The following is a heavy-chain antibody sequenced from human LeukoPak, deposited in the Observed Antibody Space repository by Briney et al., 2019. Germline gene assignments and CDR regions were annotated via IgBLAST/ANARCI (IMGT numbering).Heavy chain of an antibody. CDR2: IGGGGGSK. CDR3: AKLRIRYFDY. J-gene: IGHJ4*02. CDR1: GFTFSSYP. Sequence: GGSLRLSCAASGFTFSSYPMSWVRRAPGKGWEWVSAIGGGGGSKYYADSVKGRFTISRDNSKNTLYLQMNSLRAEDTAVYYCAKLRIRYFDYWGQGTLVTVSS. V-gene: IGHV3-23*01. D-gene: IGHD2-15*01.